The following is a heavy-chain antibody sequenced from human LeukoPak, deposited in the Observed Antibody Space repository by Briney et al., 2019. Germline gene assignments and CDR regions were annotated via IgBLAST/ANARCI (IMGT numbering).Heavy chain of an antibody. V-gene: IGHV3-64*01. CDR1: GFTFSTYA. D-gene: IGHD6-19*01. CDR2: ISNHGGST. J-gene: IGHJ4*02. CDR3: ARESATSGWLFDY. Sequence: GGSLRLSCAASGFTFSTYAMHWVRQAPGQGLEYVSDISNHGGSTYYANSVKGRFIISRDNSKNTLYLQMGSLRAEDMAVYYCARESATSGWLFDYWGQGTLVTVSS.